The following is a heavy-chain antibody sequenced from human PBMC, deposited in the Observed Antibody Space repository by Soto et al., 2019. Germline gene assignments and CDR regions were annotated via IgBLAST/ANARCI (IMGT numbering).Heavy chain of an antibody. D-gene: IGHD6-13*01. CDR1: GVTFSDYY. CDR2: ISSSGSTI. CDR3: AKGSAGTPFDY. Sequence: PGGSLRLSCTASGVTFSDYYMSWIRQAPGKGLEWVSYISSSGSTIYYADSVKGRFTISRDNSKNTLYLQMNSLRAEDTAVYYCAKGSAGTPFDYWGQGTQVTVSS. V-gene: IGHV3-11*01. J-gene: IGHJ4*02.